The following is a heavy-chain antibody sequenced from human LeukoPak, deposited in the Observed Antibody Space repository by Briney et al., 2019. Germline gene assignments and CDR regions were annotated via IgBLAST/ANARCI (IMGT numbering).Heavy chain of an antibody. D-gene: IGHD2-15*01. J-gene: IGHJ4*02. CDR2: IIPIFGTA. CDR3: ARSDCSGGSCYSPRAGYHNFDC. CDR1: GGTFSSCA. V-gene: IGHV1-69*06. Sequence: GASVKVSYKASGGTFSSCAISRVRQAPGQGLEWMGRIIPIFGTANYAQKFQGRVTITADKSTSTAYMELSSLRSEDTAVYYCARSDCSGGSCYSPRAGYHNFDCWGQGTLVTVSS.